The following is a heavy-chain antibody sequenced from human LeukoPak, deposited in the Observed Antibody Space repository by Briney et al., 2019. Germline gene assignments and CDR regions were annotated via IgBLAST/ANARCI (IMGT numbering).Heavy chain of an antibody. CDR1: GFTFSSYG. Sequence: GGSLRLSCAASGFTFSSYGMHWVRQAPGKGLERVAVIWYDGSNKYYADSVKGRFTISRDNSKNTLYLQMNSLRAEDTAVYYCARDPTWGRRAAAGIDYWGQGTLVTVSS. D-gene: IGHD6-13*01. CDR2: IWYDGSNK. CDR3: ARDPTWGRRAAAGIDY. J-gene: IGHJ4*02. V-gene: IGHV3-33*01.